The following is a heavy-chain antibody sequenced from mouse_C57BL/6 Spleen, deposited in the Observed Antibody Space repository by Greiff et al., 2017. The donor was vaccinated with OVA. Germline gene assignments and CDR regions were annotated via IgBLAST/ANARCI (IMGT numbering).Heavy chain of an antibody. V-gene: IGHV1-61*01. Sequence: QVQLQQPGAELVRPGSSVKLSCKASGFTFTSYWMDWVKQRPGQGLEWIGNIYHSDSEIHYNQKFKDKATLTVDKSTSTAYMQLSSLTSEDSAVYYCARRAAQATLAMDDWGQGTSGTVSS. D-gene: IGHD3-2*02. J-gene: IGHJ4*01. CDR2: IYHSDSEI. CDR3: ARRAAQATLAMDD. CDR1: GFTFTSYW.